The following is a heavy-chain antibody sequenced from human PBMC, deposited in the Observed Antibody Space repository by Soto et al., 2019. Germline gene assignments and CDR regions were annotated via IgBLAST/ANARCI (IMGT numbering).Heavy chain of an antibody. CDR2: IPQDGVDG. V-gene: IGHV3-7*03. J-gene: IGHJ6*02. CDR3: ARDNLILPAHDFLYGADV. D-gene: IGHD1-20*01. Sequence: DVKLVESGGGMVQPGDSLRLSCEVSGFIFSMYSMSWVRQTPGKGLEWVAKIPQDGVDGHYADAVKGRFIISRDNGKNSLYLQMNNLRAEATAVDYCARDNLILPAHDFLYGADVWGRGGTVTVSS. CDR1: GFIFSMYS.